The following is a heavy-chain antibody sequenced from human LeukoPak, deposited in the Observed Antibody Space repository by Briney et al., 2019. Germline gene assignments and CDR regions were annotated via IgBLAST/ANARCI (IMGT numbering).Heavy chain of an antibody. J-gene: IGHJ4*02. Sequence: GGSLRLSCAASGFTFSNAWMSRVRQAPGRGLEWVGRIKRKGDDGTIDYAAPVKGRLSISRDDSKNTLYLQMNSLKSEDTAVYYCTAGTGRSDFDYWGQGTLVTVSS. CDR3: TAGTGRSDFDY. CDR2: IKRKGDDGTI. CDR1: GFTFSNAW. D-gene: IGHD3/OR15-3a*01. V-gene: IGHV3-15*01.